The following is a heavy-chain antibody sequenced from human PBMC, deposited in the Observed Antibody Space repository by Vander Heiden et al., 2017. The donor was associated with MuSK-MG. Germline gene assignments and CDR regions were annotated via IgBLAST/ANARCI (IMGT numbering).Heavy chain of an antibody. CDR1: GDSVSSNSAA. CDR2: TDYRSKWYN. CDR3: AREGYCSGGSCYEGFDP. D-gene: IGHD2-15*01. V-gene: IGHV6-1*01. Sequence: HVQLQQSGLGVVKPSQTLPLTCAISGDSVSSNSAAWNWIRQSPSRGLEWLGRTDYRSKWYNDYAVSVKSRITINPDTSKNQFSLQLNSVTPEDTAVYYCAREGYCSGGSCYEGFDPWGQGTLVTVSS. J-gene: IGHJ5*02.